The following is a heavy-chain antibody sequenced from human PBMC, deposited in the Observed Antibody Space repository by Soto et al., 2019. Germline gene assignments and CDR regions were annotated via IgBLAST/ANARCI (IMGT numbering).Heavy chain of an antibody. J-gene: IGHJ4*02. CDR3: ARDRGDGYNYPYYFDY. CDR1: GGTFSIYA. Sequence: SVKVSCKASGGTFSIYAISWVRQAPGQGLEWMGGIIPIFGTANYAQKFQGRVTITADESTSTAYMELSSLRSEDTAVYYCARDRGDGYNYPYYFDYWGQGTLVTVSS. CDR2: IIPIFGTA. V-gene: IGHV1-69*13. D-gene: IGHD5-12*01.